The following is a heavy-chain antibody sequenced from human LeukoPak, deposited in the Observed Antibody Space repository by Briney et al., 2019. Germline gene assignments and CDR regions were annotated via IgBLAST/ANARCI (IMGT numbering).Heavy chain of an antibody. CDR1: GFTFSNYA. CDR3: ARGPWDYGDYSYYYYMDV. D-gene: IGHD4-17*01. J-gene: IGHJ6*03. V-gene: IGHV3-7*01. Sequence: GGSLRLSCAASGFTFSNYAMRWVRQAPGKGLEWVANIKQDGSEKYYVDSVKGRFTISRDNAKNSLYLQMNSLRAEDTAVYYCARGPWDYGDYSYYYYMDVWGKGTTVTVSS. CDR2: IKQDGSEK.